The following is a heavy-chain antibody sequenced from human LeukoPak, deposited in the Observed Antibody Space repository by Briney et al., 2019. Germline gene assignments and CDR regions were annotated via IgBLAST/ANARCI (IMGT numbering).Heavy chain of an antibody. Sequence: SETLSLTCAVYGGSFSGYYWSWIRQPPGKGLEWIGEINHSGSTNYNPSLKSRVTISVDTSKNQFSLKLSSVTAADTAVYYCARGRTYYYDSSGYYPDYWGQGTLVTVSS. D-gene: IGHD3-22*01. J-gene: IGHJ4*02. CDR3: ARGRTYYYDSSGYYPDY. CDR2: INHSGST. V-gene: IGHV4-34*01. CDR1: GGSFSGYY.